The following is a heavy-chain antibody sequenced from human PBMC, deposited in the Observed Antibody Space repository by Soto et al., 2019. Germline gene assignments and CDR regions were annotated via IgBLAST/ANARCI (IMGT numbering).Heavy chain of an antibody. CDR3: ARVWWSHRAPSGGAGLDP. V-gene: IGHV1-18*04. Sequence: ASVKVSCKASGDSFTSNAITWVRQAPGQGLEWMGRISAYDGSTNSAQNFQGRVTMTTDASTSTSYLEVGSLTSDDTAVYYCARVWWSHRAPSGGAGLDPW. D-gene: IGHD3-16*02. CDR2: ISAYDGST. CDR1: GDSFTSNA. J-gene: IGHJ5*02.